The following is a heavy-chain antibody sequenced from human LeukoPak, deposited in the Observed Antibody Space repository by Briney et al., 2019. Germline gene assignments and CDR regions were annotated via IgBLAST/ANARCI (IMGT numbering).Heavy chain of an antibody. CDR1: GFPFSSYA. D-gene: IGHD2-2*01. CDR3: AKATGFCTSTRCLNYGMDV. J-gene: IGHJ6*02. Sequence: PGGSLRLSCAASGFPFSSYAMSWVRQAPGKGLEWVSVISGSGDTTYYADSVRGRFSISRDISKNTLYLQMNSLRAEDTALYYCAKATGFCTSTRCLNYGMDVWGQGTTVTVSS. CDR2: ISGSGDTT. V-gene: IGHV3-23*01.